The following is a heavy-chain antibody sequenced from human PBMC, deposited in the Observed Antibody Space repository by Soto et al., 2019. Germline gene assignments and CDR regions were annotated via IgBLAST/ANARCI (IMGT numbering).Heavy chain of an antibody. Sequence: QVQLVESGGGVVQSGRSPRLSCAASGFTFSSVGMHWVRQAPGKGLEWVALIWHDGTFTHYADSVKGRFTISRDNSKNMLYLQMNSLRADDTAVYYCARDRHFRGGPDDIWGPGTMVTVSS. CDR1: GFTFSSVG. V-gene: IGHV3-33*01. D-gene: IGHD3-10*01. CDR3: ARDRHFRGGPDDI. J-gene: IGHJ3*02. CDR2: IWHDGTFT.